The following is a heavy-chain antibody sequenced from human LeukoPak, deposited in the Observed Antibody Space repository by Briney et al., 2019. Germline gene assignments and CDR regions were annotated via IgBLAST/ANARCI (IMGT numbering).Heavy chain of an antibody. D-gene: IGHD6-13*01. CDR1: GGSISSSSYY. V-gene: IGHV4-39*07. CDR3: ARDGVGSSSWYYYYYMDV. Sequence: SETLSLTRTVSGGSISSSSYYWGWIRQPPGKGLEWIGSIYYSGSTYYNPPLKSRVTISVDTSKNQFSLKLSSVTAADTAVYYCARDGVGSSSWYYYYYMDVWGKGTTVTVSS. J-gene: IGHJ6*03. CDR2: IYYSGST.